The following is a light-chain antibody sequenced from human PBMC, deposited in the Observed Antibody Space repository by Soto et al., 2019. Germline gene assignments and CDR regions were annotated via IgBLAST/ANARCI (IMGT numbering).Light chain of an antibody. CDR2: DVS. CDR3: SSYTSSGTLV. V-gene: IGLV2-14*01. CDR1: SSDVGGYDY. Sequence: QSALTQPPSVSGSPGQSITISCTGTSSDVGGYDYVSWYQQPPGKAPKLMIYDVSNWPSGVSNRFSGSKSGNTASLTVSGLQAEDEADYYCSSYTSSGTLVFGTGTKLTVL. J-gene: IGLJ1*01.